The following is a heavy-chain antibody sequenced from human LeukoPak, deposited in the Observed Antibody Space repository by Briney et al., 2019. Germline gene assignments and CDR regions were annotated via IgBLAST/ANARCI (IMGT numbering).Heavy chain of an antibody. Sequence: ASVKVSCKASGYTFTSYDINWVRQATGQGLEWMGWMNPNSGNTGYAQKFQGRVTITRNTSISTAYMELSSLRSEDTAVYYCARDVGYCSSTSCYTGQGIDPWGQGTLVTVSS. CDR3: ARDVGYCSSTSCYTGQGIDP. CDR1: GYTFTSYD. D-gene: IGHD2-2*02. V-gene: IGHV1-8*03. J-gene: IGHJ5*02. CDR2: MNPNSGNT.